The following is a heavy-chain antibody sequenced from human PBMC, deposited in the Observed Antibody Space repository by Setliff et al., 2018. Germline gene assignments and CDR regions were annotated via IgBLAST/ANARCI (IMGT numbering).Heavy chain of an antibody. J-gene: IGHJ4*02. CDR3: AAVVATSLNYVDN. CDR1: GGSISTYY. D-gene: IGHD5-12*01. Sequence: SETLSLTCTVSGGSISTYYWSWIRQPPGKGLEWIGYIYYSGSTNYNPSLKSRVTISGDTSKNQFSLKLSSVTAADTAVYYCAAVVATSLNYVDNWGQGTLVTVSS. CDR2: IYYSGST. V-gene: IGHV4-59*08.